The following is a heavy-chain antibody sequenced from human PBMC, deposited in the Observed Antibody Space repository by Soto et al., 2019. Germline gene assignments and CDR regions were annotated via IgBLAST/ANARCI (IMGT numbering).Heavy chain of an antibody. V-gene: IGHV4-39*01. CDR3: ARPPTGRDYSYGMDV. J-gene: IGHJ6*02. Sequence: QLQLQESGPGLVKPSETLSLTCTVSGGSISSSSYYWGWIRQPPGKGLEWIGSIYYSGSTYYNPSLKSRVTISVDTSKNQFSLKLRSVTAADTAVYYCARPPTGRDYSYGMDVWGQGTTVTVSS. CDR1: GGSISSSSYY. CDR2: IYYSGST.